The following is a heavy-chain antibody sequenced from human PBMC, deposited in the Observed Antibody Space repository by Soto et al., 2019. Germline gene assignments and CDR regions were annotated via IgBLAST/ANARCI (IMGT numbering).Heavy chain of an antibody. CDR2: IDNDGIYT. J-gene: IGHJ4*02. Sequence: DVQLVESGGGLVQPGGSLRLSCAASGFTSTNYWMHWVRQGPEKGLVWVSRIDNDGIYTSYADSVKGRFTISRDNAKNTLYLEMNNLRAEDTAVYYCGSVFEYWGQGSLVTVSS. CDR1: GFTSTNYW. V-gene: IGHV3-74*01. CDR3: GSVFEY.